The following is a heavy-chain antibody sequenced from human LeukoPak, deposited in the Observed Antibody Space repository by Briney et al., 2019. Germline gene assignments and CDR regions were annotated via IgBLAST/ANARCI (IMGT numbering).Heavy chain of an antibody. CDR2: IYYSGST. V-gene: IGHV4-30-4*08. J-gene: IGHJ4*02. CDR3: ARDRSYSGSYYFDY. CDR1: GGSISSGDYY. Sequence: SETLSLTCTVSGGSISSGDYYWSWIRQPPGKGLEWIGYIYYSGSTYYNPSLKGRVTISVDTSKNQFSLKLSSVTAADTAVYYCARDRSYSGSYYFDYWGQGTLVTVSS. D-gene: IGHD1-26*01.